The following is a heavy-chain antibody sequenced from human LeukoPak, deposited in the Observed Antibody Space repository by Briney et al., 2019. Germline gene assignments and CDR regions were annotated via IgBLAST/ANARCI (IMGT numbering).Heavy chain of an antibody. J-gene: IGHJ4*02. Sequence: SETLSLTCTVSGGSISSYYWSWIRQPAGKGLEWIGRIYTSGGTNYNPSLKSRVTISVDTSKNQFSLKLSSVTAADTAVYYCARGELTGDVFDYWGQGTLVTVSS. CDR3: ARGELTGDVFDY. CDR2: IYTSGGT. D-gene: IGHD7-27*01. CDR1: GGSISSYY. V-gene: IGHV4-4*07.